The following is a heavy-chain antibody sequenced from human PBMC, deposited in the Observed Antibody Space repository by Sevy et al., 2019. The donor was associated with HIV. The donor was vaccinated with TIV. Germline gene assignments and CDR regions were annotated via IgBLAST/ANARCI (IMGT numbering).Heavy chain of an antibody. CDR1: GFNFSGST. CDR3: SSQRSIAVAGDYFDY. J-gene: IGHJ4*02. Sequence: GGSLRLSCAASGFNFSGSTMYWVRQASGKGLECVGRIRRKVNIYATAYAASVKGRFTISRDDSKNTAYLQMNGLKTEDTAMYYCSSQRSIAVAGDYFDYWGQGTLVTVSS. V-gene: IGHV3-73*01. D-gene: IGHD6-19*01. CDR2: IRRKVNIYAT.